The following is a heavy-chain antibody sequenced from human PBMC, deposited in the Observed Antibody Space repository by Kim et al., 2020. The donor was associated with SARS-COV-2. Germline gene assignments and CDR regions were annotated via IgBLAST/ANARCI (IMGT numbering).Heavy chain of an antibody. CDR1: GFTFSNYA. CDR3: AKGRAIDYDKPTVDF. J-gene: IGHJ4*02. Sequence: GGSLRLSCAVSGFTFSNYAMNWVRQAPGKGLEWVSSLSGSGGTTYYADSVRGRFTISRDNSKNTLYLQMNRLRAEDTAVYYCAKGRAIDYDKPTVDFWGQGSLVTVSS. CDR2: LSGSGGTT. D-gene: IGHD3-16*01. V-gene: IGHV3-23*01.